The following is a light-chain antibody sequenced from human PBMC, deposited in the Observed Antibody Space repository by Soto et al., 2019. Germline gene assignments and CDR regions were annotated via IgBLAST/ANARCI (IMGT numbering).Light chain of an antibody. V-gene: IGKV3-15*01. J-gene: IGKJ1*01. Sequence: DIVMTQSPATLSVAPGERVTFSCRASQGVSTNFAWYLQKPGQAPRLLIYGASTRAPAVPARFTASGSGTEFTLSISSLQSDDFGVYYCQQYDTWPRTFGQGTKVDI. CDR2: GAS. CDR1: QGVSTN. CDR3: QQYDTWPRT.